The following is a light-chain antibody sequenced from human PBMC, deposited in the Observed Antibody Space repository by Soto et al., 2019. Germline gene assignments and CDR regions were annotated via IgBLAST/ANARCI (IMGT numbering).Light chain of an antibody. V-gene: IGLV4-69*01. CDR1: SGHSSYA. Sequence: QPVLTQSPSASASLGASVKLTCTLSSGHSSYAIAWHQQQPEKGPRYLMKLNSDGSHSKGDGIPDRFSGSSSGAERYLTISSLQSEDEADYYCQTWGNGILVFGGGTKLTVL. J-gene: IGLJ2*01. CDR2: LNSDGSH. CDR3: QTWGNGILV.